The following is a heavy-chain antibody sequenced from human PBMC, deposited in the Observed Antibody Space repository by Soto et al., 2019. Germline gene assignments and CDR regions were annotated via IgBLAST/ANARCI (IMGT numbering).Heavy chain of an antibody. CDR2: ISGSGGST. CDR1: GFTLSSSA. J-gene: IGHJ4*02. V-gene: IGHV3-23*01. CDR3: AKDLLDPSVRRYYFDD. Sequence: PXGSLRLSRPASGFTLSSSAMSWVRQAPGKGLEWVSAISGSGGSTYYADSVKGRFTISRDNSKNTLYLQMNSLRAEDTAVYYCAKDLLDPSVRRYYFDDWGQGTLVTVSS. D-gene: IGHD3-10*01.